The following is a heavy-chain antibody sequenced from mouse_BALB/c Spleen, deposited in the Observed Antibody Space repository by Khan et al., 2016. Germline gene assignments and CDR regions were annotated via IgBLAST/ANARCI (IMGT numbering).Heavy chain of an antibody. J-gene: IGHJ4*01. CDR2: INTETGEP. V-gene: IGHV9-2-1*01. D-gene: IGHD1-1*01. Sequence: QIQLVQSGPELKKPGETVKISCKASGYTFTDYSIHWVKQAPGKGLKWMGWINTETGEPTYADDFKGRFAFSLETSASTAYLQINNLKNEDTATXFCARSRGSSYDYYARDYWGQGTSVTVSS. CDR1: GYTFTDYS. CDR3: ARSRGSSYDYYARDY.